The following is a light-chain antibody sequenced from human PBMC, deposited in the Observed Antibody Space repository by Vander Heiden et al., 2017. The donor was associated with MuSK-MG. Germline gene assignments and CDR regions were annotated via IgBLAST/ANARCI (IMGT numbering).Light chain of an antibody. CDR2: AAA. CDR3: QQSDSFPIT. CDR1: QGINTW. V-gene: IGKV1D-12*01. J-gene: IGKJ5*01. Sequence: DIQMTQSPSSVSASVGDRVTLTCRASQGINTWLAWYQQKPGKAPKLLSDAAASLRSGVPARFSGSGSGTDFTLTSSSLQPEDFATYYCQQSDSFPITFGQGTRLEIK.